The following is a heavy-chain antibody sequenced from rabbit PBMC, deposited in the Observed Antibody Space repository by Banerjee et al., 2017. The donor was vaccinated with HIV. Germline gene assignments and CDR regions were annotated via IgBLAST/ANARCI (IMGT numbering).Heavy chain of an antibody. V-gene: IGHV1S45*01. CDR1: GFSFSYKYV. CDR3: AGDLADVIGGNFSL. D-gene: IGHD1-1*01. J-gene: IGHJ4*01. Sequence: QEQLVESGGGLVKPEGSLTLTCTASGFSFSYKYVMCWVRQAPGKGLEWIACINTISGDTVYATLAKGRFTISKASWTTVTLQMTSLTAADTASYFCAGDLADVIGGNFSLWGQGTLVTVS. CDR2: INTISGDT.